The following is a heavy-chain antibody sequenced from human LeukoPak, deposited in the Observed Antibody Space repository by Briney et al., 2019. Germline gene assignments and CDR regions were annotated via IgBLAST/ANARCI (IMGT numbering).Heavy chain of an antibody. CDR3: AKVLDWPLSHYFDY. Sequence: GGSLRLSCAASGFTFSSYAMSWVRQSPGKGLEGVSTFSGSGGSTFYTDSVKGRLTISRDNSKNTLYLQMNSLRAEDTAVYYCAKVLDWPLSHYFDYWGQGTLVTVSS. D-gene: IGHD3-9*01. CDR1: GFTFSSYA. CDR2: FSGSGGST. J-gene: IGHJ4*02. V-gene: IGHV3-23*01.